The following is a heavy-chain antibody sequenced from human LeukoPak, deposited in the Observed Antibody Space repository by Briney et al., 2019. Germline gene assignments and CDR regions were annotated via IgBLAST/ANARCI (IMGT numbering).Heavy chain of an antibody. V-gene: IGHV3-33*01. CDR1: GFTFSSYG. J-gene: IGHJ6*04. D-gene: IGHD2-15*01. CDR3: ARVGHCNGGSCYGVDV. CDR2: IWYDGSNK. Sequence: GGSLRLSCAASGFTFSSYGMEWVRQAPGKGLEWVAVIWYDGSNKYYADSVKGRFTISRDNAKNTLYLQMNSLRAEDTAVYCCARVGHCNGGSCYGVDVWGEGTTVTVSS.